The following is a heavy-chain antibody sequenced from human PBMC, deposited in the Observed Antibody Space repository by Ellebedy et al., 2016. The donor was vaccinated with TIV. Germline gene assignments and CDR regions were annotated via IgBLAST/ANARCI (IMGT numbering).Heavy chain of an antibody. Sequence: GGSLRLSXAASGFTFSSYAMSWVRQAPGKGLEWVSAISGSGGSTYYADSVKGRFTISRDNSKNTLYLQMNSLRAEDTAVYYCASGPQRHYYGSGSYYNVKYWGQGTLVTVSS. D-gene: IGHD3-10*01. CDR1: GFTFSSYA. CDR3: ASGPQRHYYGSGSYYNVKY. CDR2: ISGSGGST. J-gene: IGHJ4*02. V-gene: IGHV3-23*01.